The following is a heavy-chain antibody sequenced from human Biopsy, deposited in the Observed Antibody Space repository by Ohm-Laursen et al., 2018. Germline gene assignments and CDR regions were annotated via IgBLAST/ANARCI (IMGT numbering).Heavy chain of an antibody. J-gene: IGHJ3*01. CDR3: ASVVLGPTNDAFDL. CDR2: IYPGGST. Sequence: LSLTWNVSGGDINNYYWSWIRQPAGKGLEWIGRIYPGGSTNYNPSLKSRVTMSVDTSKKQLSLRLRSVTAADTAMYYCASVVLGPTNDAFDLWGQGAMVVVSS. D-gene: IGHD3-22*01. V-gene: IGHV4-4*07. CDR1: GGDINNYY.